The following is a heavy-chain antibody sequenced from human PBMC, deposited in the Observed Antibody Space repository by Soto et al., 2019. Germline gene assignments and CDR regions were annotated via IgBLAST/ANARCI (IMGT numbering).Heavy chain of an antibody. J-gene: IGHJ4*02. Sequence: QVQLQQWGAGLLKPSETLSLTCAVYGESFGGYYWNWIRQPPGKGLEWIGEINHSGTTNYNPSLKSRVTISVDTSRNQFSLNLHSMTAADTAVYYCATTHGDYYLRGYYVDYWGQGTLVTVSS. CDR3: ATTHGDYYLRGYYVDY. V-gene: IGHV4-34*01. D-gene: IGHD4-17*01. CDR2: INHSGTT. CDR1: GESFGGYY.